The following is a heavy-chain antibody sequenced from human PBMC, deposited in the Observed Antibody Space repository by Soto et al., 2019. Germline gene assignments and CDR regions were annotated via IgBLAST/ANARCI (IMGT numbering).Heavy chain of an antibody. CDR1: GFTFSSYA. V-gene: IGHV3-30-3*01. Sequence: QVQLVESGGGVVQPGRSLRLSCAASGFTFSSYAMHWVRQAPGKGLEWVAVISYDGSNKYYADSVKGRFTISRDNSKSTLYLQMNSLRAEDTAVYYCARDRGTMIVDWGQGTMVTVSS. CDR2: ISYDGSNK. J-gene: IGHJ3*01. CDR3: ARDRGTMIVD. D-gene: IGHD3-22*01.